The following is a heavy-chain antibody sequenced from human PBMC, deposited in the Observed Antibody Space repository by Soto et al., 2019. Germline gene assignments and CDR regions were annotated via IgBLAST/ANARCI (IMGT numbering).Heavy chain of an antibody. J-gene: IGHJ4*02. V-gene: IGHV1-2*02. CDR2: INPNSGGT. D-gene: IGHD6-19*01. CDR3: ARAYSSGWSGGY. Sequence: QVQLVQSGAEVKKPGASVKVSCKASGYTFTGYYMHWVRQAPGQGLEWMGWINPNSGGTNYAQKFQGRVTMTSDTSLSPAYMELSRLRSDDTAVYYCARAYSSGWSGGYWGQGTLVTVSS. CDR1: GYTFTGYY.